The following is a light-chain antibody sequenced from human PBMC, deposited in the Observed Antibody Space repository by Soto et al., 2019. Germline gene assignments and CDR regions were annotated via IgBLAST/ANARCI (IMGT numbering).Light chain of an antibody. CDR1: SSNIGAGYD. V-gene: IGLV1-40*01. Sequence: QSVLTQPPSASGAPGQRVTISCTGSSSNIGAGYDVHWYQQLPGTAPKLLIYGNSNRPSGVPDRFSGSKSGTSASLAITGLQAEYEADYYCQSYDSSLSGWVFGGGTKLTVL. J-gene: IGLJ3*02. CDR3: QSYDSSLSGWV. CDR2: GNS.